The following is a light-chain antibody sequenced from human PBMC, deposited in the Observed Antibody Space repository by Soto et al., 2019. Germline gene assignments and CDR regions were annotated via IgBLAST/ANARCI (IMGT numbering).Light chain of an antibody. V-gene: IGKV1-5*03. CDR3: HQYNIYLRT. Sequence: DIQMTQSPSTLSGSVGDRVTISCRASQTISSLLAWYQQKPGKAPKLLIYKASTLKSGVPSRFSGSGSGTEFTLTISSLQPDDFATYYCHQYNIYLRTFGQGTKVDIK. CDR2: KAS. CDR1: QTISSL. J-gene: IGKJ1*01.